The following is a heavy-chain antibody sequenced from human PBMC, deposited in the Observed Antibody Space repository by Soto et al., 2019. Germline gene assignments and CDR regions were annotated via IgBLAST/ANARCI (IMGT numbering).Heavy chain of an antibody. CDR2: ISGSGGST. V-gene: IGHV3-23*01. CDR1: GFTFISYG. Sequence: GGSLRLSCAASGFTFISYGMSWVRQAPGKGLEWVSAISGSGGSTYYADSVRGRFTISRDNSKNTLYLQMNSLRAEDTAVYYCAKDQDGSFDYWGQGTLLTVSS. CDR3: AKDQDGSFDY. J-gene: IGHJ4*02. D-gene: IGHD6-25*01.